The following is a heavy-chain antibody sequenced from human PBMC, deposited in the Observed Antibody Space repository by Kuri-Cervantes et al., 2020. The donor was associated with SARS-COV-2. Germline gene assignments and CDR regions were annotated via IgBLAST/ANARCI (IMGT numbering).Heavy chain of an antibody. V-gene: IGHV1-24*01. D-gene: IGHD3-22*01. CDR1: GYTLTEFS. CDR2: FDPEDGET. CDR3: ATTSPQVVRDWFDP. J-gene: IGHJ5*02. Sequence: ASVKVSCKVSGYTLTEFSMHWVRQAPGKGLEWMGGFDPEDGETIYAQKFQGRVTMTEDTSTDTAYMELSSLRSEDTAVYYCATTSPQVVRDWFDPWGQGTLVTVSS.